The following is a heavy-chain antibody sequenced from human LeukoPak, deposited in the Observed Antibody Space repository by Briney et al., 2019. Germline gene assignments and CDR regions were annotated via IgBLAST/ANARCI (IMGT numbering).Heavy chain of an antibody. Sequence: SETLSLTCSVSGGSVSSTSYYWSWIRQPPGKGPEWIGYVSYTGSTNYNPSLKSRVTISVDTSKNQFSLKLSSVTAADTAVYYCARGSVEQQLVGDYYYYYGMDVWGQGTTVTVSS. CDR1: GGSVSSTSYY. J-gene: IGHJ6*02. CDR3: ARGSVEQQLVGDYYYYYGMDV. V-gene: IGHV4-61*01. CDR2: VSYTGST. D-gene: IGHD6-13*01.